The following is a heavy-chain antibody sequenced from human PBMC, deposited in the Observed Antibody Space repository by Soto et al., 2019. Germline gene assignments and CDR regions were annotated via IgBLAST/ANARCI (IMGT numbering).Heavy chain of an antibody. V-gene: IGHV4-39*01. D-gene: IGHD3-22*01. J-gene: IGHJ6*02. Sequence: SETLSLTCTVSGGSISSGGYYWGWIRQPPGKGLEWIGEINHSGSTNYNPSLKSRVTISVDTPKKQLSLKLSSVTAADTAVYYCARGWPPPDSIEYYYYNAMDVWGQGTTVTVSS. CDR3: ARGWPPPDSIEYYYYNAMDV. CDR2: INHSGST. CDR1: GGSISSGGYY.